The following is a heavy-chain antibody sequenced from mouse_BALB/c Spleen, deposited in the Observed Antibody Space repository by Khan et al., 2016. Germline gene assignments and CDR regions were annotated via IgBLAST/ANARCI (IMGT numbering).Heavy chain of an antibody. Sequence: VQLKQSGAELVKPGASVKLSCTASGFNIKDTYMHWVKQRPEQGLEWIGRIDPANGNTKYDPKFQGKATITADTSSNTDHLQLSSLTCEDPAVYYCARATVGYWGQGTTLKVTS. J-gene: IGHJ2*01. CDR3: ARATVGY. CDR1: GFNIKDTY. V-gene: IGHV14-3*02. D-gene: IGHD1-1*01. CDR2: IDPANGNT.